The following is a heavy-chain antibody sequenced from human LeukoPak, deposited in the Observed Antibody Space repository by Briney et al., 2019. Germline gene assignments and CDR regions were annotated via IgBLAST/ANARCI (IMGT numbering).Heavy chain of an antibody. CDR1: GDSISSGDYY. J-gene: IGHJ4*02. CDR3: ARSNWNDLPFDY. D-gene: IGHD1-20*01. Sequence: PSETLSLTCTVSGDSISSGDYYWSWIRQPAGKGLEWIGYIYYSGSTNYKSSLKSRVTISVDTSKNQFSLKLSSVTAADTAVYYCARSNWNDLPFDYWGQGTLVTVSS. V-gene: IGHV4-61*10. CDR2: IYYSGST.